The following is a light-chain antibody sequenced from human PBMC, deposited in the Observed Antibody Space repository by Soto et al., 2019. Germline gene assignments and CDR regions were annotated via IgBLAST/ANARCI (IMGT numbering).Light chain of an antibody. J-gene: IGKJ5*01. CDR3: MQSTQLPPT. CDR1: QSLLHITGETF. V-gene: IGKV2D-29*02. CDR2: EVS. Sequence: DIVMTQTPLSLPVTPGEPAYISCRSIQSLLHITGETFLFWYLKKPGQSPQILIYEVSTRVSGVPDRFSGSGSGTDFKLEISRVETDDVGIYHCMQSTQLPPTFGQGTRLEIK.